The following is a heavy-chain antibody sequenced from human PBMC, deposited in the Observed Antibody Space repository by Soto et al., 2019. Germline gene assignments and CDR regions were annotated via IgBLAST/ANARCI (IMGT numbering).Heavy chain of an antibody. V-gene: IGHV4-4*02. CDR2: IYHSGST. CDR1: GGSISSSNW. CDR3: AGRDHSSSYLQH. Sequence: QVQLQESGPGLVKPSGTLSLTCAVSGGSISSSNWWSWVRQPPGKGLEWIGEIYHSGSTNYNPSLKSRVHISVAKSKTQSSLKLSYVTAAATAVYYCAGRDHSSSYLQHWGQGTLVTVSS. D-gene: IGHD6-6*01. J-gene: IGHJ1*01.